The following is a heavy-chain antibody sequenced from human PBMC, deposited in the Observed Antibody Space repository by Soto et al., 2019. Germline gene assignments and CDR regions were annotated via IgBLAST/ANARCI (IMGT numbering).Heavy chain of an antibody. J-gene: IGHJ6*02. CDR1: GGTFGSYA. CDR2: IIPIPGTA. D-gene: IGHD2-2*01. V-gene: IGHV1-69*01. CDR3: ARSQGSSTSLEIYYYYYYGMDV. Sequence: QVQLVQSGAEVKKPGSSVKVSCKASGGTFGSYAISWVRQATGQGLEWMGGIIPIPGTATYAQKFQGSVTIAADESTSTAYMELSSLRSEDTAVSYCARSQGSSTSLEIYYYYYYGMDVWGQGTTVTVSS.